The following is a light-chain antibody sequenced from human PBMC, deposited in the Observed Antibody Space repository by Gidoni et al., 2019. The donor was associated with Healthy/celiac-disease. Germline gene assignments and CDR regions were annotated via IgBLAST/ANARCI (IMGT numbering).Light chain of an antibody. Sequence: SYELTQPPSASVSPGQTASITCSGHKLGDKYACCYQQKPGQSPVLVIYQDSKRPSGIPERFSGSNSGNTATLTISGTQAMDEADYYCQAWDSSTVVFGGGTKLTVL. CDR3: QAWDSSTVV. CDR1: KLGDKY. CDR2: QDS. V-gene: IGLV3-1*01. J-gene: IGLJ2*01.